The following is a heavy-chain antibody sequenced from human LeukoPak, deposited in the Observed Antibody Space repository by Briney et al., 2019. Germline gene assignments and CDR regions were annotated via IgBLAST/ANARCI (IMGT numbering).Heavy chain of an antibody. CDR3: ARVRVAATLEDY. CDR1: GFTFSSYW. J-gene: IGHJ4*02. D-gene: IGHD1-26*01. V-gene: IGHV3-74*01. Sequence: GGSLRLSGAASGFTFSSYWMHWVRQAPGKGLVWVSRINTDGSSTSYADSVKGRFTISRDNAKNTLYLQMNSLRAEDTAVYYCARVRVAATLEDYWGQGTLVTVSS. CDR2: INTDGSST.